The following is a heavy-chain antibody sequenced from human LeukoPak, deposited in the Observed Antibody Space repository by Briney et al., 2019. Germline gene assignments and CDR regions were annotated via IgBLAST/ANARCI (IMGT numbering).Heavy chain of an antibody. CDR1: GGSISSYY. Sequence: SETLSLTCTVSGGSISSYYWSWIRQPPGKGLEWIGYIYYSGSTNYNPSLKSRVTISVDTSNNQFSLKLSSVTAADTAMYYCAREASDTYGDPEGWFDPWGQGTLVTVSS. CDR3: AREASDTYGDPEGWFDP. J-gene: IGHJ5*02. V-gene: IGHV4-59*12. D-gene: IGHD4-17*01. CDR2: IYYSGST.